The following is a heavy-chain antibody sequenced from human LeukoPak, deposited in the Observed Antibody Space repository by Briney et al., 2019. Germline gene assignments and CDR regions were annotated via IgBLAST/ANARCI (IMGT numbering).Heavy chain of an antibody. CDR3: ARDADYDFWCGYRNWFDS. CDR1: GYTVTNYG. V-gene: IGHV1-18*01. D-gene: IGHD3-3*01. Sequence: AGVQVTFKCTGYTVTNYGMSWVRQAPGKGLESMGFINDFNGNTNSPQKLQGRLTMTRDTFTSTAYMELRSLRSDDTAVYYCARDADYDFWCGYRNWFDSWGQGTRASVS. CDR2: INDFNGNT. J-gene: IGHJ5*01.